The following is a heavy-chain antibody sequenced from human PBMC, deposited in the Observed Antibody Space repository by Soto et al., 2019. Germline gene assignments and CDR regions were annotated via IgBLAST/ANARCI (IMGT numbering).Heavy chain of an antibody. CDR3: ARDQEYYCSGIMGNYSYYMDF. Sequence: QVQLVQSGAEVKKPGSSVKVSCKASGGTFSSYTISWVRQAPGQGLEWMGRIIPILGIANYAQKFQGRVTITADKSTSTAYMELSSLRSEDTAVYYCARDQEYYCSGIMGNYSYYMDFWGKGTTVTVSS. D-gene: IGHD3-10*01. J-gene: IGHJ6*03. CDR1: GGTFSSYT. CDR2: IIPILGIA. V-gene: IGHV1-69*08.